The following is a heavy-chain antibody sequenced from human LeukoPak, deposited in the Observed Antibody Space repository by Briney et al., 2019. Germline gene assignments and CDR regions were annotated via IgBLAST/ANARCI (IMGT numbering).Heavy chain of an antibody. Sequence: GGSLRLSCAASGFTFSNYGMNWVRQAPGKGLEWVSFISGTSSYIYYAESAKGRFTISRDNAESSLYLQMNSLRAEDTAVYYCASGVVSAYWGQGTLVTVSS. V-gene: IGHV3-21*01. J-gene: IGHJ4*02. D-gene: IGHD3-3*01. CDR2: ISGTSSYI. CDR3: ASGVVSAY. CDR1: GFTFSNYG.